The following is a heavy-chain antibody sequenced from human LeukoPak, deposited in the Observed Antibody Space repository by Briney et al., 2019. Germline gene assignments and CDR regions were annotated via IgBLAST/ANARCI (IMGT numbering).Heavy chain of an antibody. CDR2: IYYSGST. D-gene: IGHD3-3*01. J-gene: IGHJ5*02. Sequence: SETLSLTCTVSGGSISSGDHYWSWIRQPPGKGLEWIGYIYYSGSTNYNPSLKSRVTISVDTSKNQFSLKLSSVTAADTAVYYCARDVIGVRWFDPWGQGTLVTVSS. CDR1: GGSISSGDHY. V-gene: IGHV4-61*08. CDR3: ARDVIGVRWFDP.